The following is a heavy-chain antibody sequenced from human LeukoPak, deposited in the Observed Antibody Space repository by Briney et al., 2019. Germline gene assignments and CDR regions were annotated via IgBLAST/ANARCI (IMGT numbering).Heavy chain of an antibody. D-gene: IGHD6-13*01. CDR1: GGTFSSYA. CDR2: IIPILGIA. Sequence: SVKVSCKASGGTFSSYAISWVRQAPGQGLEWMGRIIPILGIANYAQKFQGRVTITADKSTSTAYMELSSLRSEATAVYYCARVPIAAAAPFDYWGQGTLVTVSS. CDR3: ARVPIAAAAPFDY. V-gene: IGHV1-69*04. J-gene: IGHJ4*02.